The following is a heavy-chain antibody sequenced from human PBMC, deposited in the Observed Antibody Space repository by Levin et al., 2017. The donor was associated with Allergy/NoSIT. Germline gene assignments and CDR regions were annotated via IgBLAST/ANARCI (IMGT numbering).Heavy chain of an antibody. V-gene: IGHV5-10-1*01. CDR3: ARRKGYYQYYFDY. J-gene: IGHJ4*02. CDR1: GYSFTSYW. CDR2: IDPSDSYT. D-gene: IGHD3-22*01. Sequence: KVSCKGSGYSFTSYWISWVRQMPGKGLEWMGRIDPSDSYTNYSPSFQGHVTISADKSISTAYLQWSSLKASDTAMYYCARRKGYYQYYFDYWGQGTLVTVSS.